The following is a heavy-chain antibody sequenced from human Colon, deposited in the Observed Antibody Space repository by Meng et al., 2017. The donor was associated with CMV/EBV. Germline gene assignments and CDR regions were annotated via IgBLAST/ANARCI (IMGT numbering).Heavy chain of an antibody. CDR3: AHSLGVCSSTSCSRWFDT. CDR1: LHSNPVA. V-gene: IGHV2-5*01. J-gene: IGHJ5*02. D-gene: IGHD2-2*01. Sequence: LHSNPVAVGWIRQPPGKALEWLALIYWSDEERYNPSLKYRLTITKDASRNQVVLTMTDMFPVDTATYYCAHSLGVCSSTSCSRWFDTWGQGTLVTVSS. CDR2: IYWSDEE.